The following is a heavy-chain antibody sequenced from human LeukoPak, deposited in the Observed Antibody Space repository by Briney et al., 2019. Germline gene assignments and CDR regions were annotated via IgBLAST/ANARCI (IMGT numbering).Heavy chain of an antibody. J-gene: IGHJ4*02. CDR1: GFTFSSYS. D-gene: IGHD2-15*01. Sequence: GGSLRLSCAASGFTFSSYSMNWVRQAPGKGLEWVSYISSSSSTIYYADSVKGRFTISRDNAKNSLYLQMNSLRAEDTAVYYCARDGGSHCEDYWGQGTLVTVSS. CDR3: ARDGGSHCEDY. V-gene: IGHV3-48*04. CDR2: ISSSSSTI.